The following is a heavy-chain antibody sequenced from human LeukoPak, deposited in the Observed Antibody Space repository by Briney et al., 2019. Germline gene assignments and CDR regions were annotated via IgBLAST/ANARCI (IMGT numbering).Heavy chain of an antibody. CDR2: ISWNSGSI. D-gene: IGHD3-10*01. CDR1: GFTFDDYA. J-gene: IGHJ6*02. V-gene: IGHV3-9*01. Sequence: PGRSLRLSCAASGFTFDDYAMHWVRQAPGKGLEWVSGISWNSGSIGYADSVKGRFTISRDNAKNSLYLQVNSLRAEDTALYYCVLWFGELSPYYYYYGMDVWGQGTTVTVSS. CDR3: VLWFGELSPYYYYYGMDV.